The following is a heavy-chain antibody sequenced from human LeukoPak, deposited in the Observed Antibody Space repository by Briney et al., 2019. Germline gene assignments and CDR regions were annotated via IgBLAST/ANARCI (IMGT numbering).Heavy chain of an antibody. CDR2: ISAYNGNT. D-gene: IGHD6-13*01. J-gene: IGHJ4*02. CDR1: GYTFTSYD. V-gene: IGHV1-18*01. Sequence: ASVKVSCKASGYTFTSYDITWVRQAPGQGLEWMGSISAYNGNTNYAQTLKGRVTMTTDTSTGTASLELRSLKSDDTAVYYCARVKAAAYDSWGQGTLVTVSS. CDR3: ARVKAAAYDS.